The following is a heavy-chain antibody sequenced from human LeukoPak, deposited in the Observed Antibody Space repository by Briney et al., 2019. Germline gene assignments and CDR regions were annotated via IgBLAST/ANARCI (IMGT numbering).Heavy chain of an antibody. CDR1: GFTFSSYG. CDR2: ISSSTIYI. Sequence: GGSLRLSCAASGFTFSSYGMHWVRQAPGKGLEWVSSISSSTIYIYYADSLKGRFTISRDNGRNSLYLQMNSLRAEDTAVYYCARGVDNWNQCPSDYWGLGTLVTVSS. J-gene: IGHJ4*02. D-gene: IGHD1-20*01. V-gene: IGHV3-21*01. CDR3: ARGVDNWNQCPSDY.